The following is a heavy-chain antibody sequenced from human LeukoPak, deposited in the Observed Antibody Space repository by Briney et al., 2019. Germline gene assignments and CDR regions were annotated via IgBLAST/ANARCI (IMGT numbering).Heavy chain of an antibody. Sequence: SQTLSLTCTVSGGSISSGGYYWNWIRQHPGKGLEWIGYIYYSGSTYYNPSLKSRVTISIDTSKNQFSLKLSSVTAADTAVYYCARGGSWYGSLVYWGQGALVTVSS. CDR3: ARGGSWYGSLVY. V-gene: IGHV4-31*03. D-gene: IGHD6-13*01. CDR2: IYYSGST. CDR1: GGSISSGGYY. J-gene: IGHJ4*02.